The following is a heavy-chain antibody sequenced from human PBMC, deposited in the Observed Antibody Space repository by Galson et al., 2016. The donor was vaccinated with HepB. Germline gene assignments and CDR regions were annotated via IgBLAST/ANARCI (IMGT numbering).Heavy chain of an antibody. CDR3: ARGSSSFSYYHYGMDV. J-gene: IGHJ6*02. V-gene: IGHV1-2*02. Sequence: SVKVSCKVSGGTFSTSSINWVRQAPGQGLEWMGWINPNSGGTKYAQKFQGRVTMTKDTSISTAYMELSSLRSDDTAVYYCARGSSSFSYYHYGMDVWGQGTTVTVSS. D-gene: IGHD6-13*01. CDR2: INPNSGGT. CDR1: GGTFSTSS.